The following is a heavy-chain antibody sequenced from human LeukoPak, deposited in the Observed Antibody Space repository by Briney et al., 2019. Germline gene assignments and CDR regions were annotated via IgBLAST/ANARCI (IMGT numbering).Heavy chain of an antibody. D-gene: IGHD3-10*01. Sequence: PSETLSLICTVSGGSISSSNSYWGWIRQPAGKGLQWIGSMYYSGTTYYNPSLKSRVTISVDTSKNQFSLKLSSVTAADTTVYYCASLSPGDNYYMDVWGKGTMVTVSS. CDR3: ASLSPGDNYYMDV. J-gene: IGHJ6*03. CDR1: GGSISSSNSY. CDR2: MYYSGTT. V-gene: IGHV4-39*07.